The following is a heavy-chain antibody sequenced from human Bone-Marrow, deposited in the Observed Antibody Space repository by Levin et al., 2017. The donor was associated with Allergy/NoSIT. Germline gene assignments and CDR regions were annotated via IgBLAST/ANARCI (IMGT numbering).Heavy chain of an antibody. J-gene: IGHJ6*02. CDR1: GFILNKYA. CDR2: ISFDGSSK. V-gene: IGHV3-30-3*01. Sequence: GGSLRLSCAASGFILNKYAMHWVRQAPGKGLEWVAVISFDGSSKYYADSVKGRFTISRDNSKNMLYLQMNSLRGDDTAVYHCARDTKRFCGMDVWGQGTMVTVSS. CDR3: ARDTKRFCGMDV. D-gene: IGHD3-3*01.